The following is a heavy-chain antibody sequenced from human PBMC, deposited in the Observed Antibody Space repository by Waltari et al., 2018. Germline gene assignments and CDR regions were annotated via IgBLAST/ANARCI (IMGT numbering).Heavy chain of an antibody. D-gene: IGHD3-22*01. V-gene: IGHV1-46*01. Sequence: QVQLVQSGAEVKKPGASVKVSCKASGYTFTSYYMHWVRQAPGQGLEWMGIINPSGGRRSYEQKVQGRVTMTRDTATSTVYMELSSLRSEDTAVYYCARDPDGDSSGYYFGYWGQGTLVTVSS. J-gene: IGHJ4*02. CDR2: INPSGGRR. CDR1: GYTFTSYY. CDR3: ARDPDGDSSGYYFGY.